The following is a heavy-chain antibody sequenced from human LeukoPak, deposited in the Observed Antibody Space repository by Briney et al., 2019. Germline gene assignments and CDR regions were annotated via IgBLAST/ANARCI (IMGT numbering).Heavy chain of an antibody. Sequence: SETLSLTCTVSGGSISSSSYYWGWIRQPPGKGLEWIGSIYYSGSTYYNPSLKSRVTISVDTSKNQFSLKLSSVTAADTAVYYCARHFLPYYYDSSGHPLHFDYWGQGTLVTVSS. CDR1: GGSISSSSYY. V-gene: IGHV4-39*07. CDR3: ARHFLPYYYDSSGHPLHFDY. J-gene: IGHJ4*02. D-gene: IGHD3-22*01. CDR2: IYYSGST.